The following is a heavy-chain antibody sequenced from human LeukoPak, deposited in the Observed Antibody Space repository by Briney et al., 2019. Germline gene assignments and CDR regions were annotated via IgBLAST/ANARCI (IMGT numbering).Heavy chain of an antibody. J-gene: IGHJ6*03. CDR3: ARQGEYYDFWSGYKKHYYYYYMDV. D-gene: IGHD3-3*01. V-gene: IGHV1-69*13. CDR1: GGTFSSYA. CDR2: IIPIFGTA. Sequence: SVKVSCKASGGTFSSYAISWVRQAPGQGLEWMGGIIPIFGTANYAQKFQGRVTITADESTSTAYMELSSLRSEDTAVYYCARQGEYYDFWSGYKKHYYYYYMDVWGKGTTVTVS.